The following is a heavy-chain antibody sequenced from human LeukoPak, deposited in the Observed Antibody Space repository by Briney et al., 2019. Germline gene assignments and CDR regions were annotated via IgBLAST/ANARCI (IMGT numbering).Heavy chain of an antibody. V-gene: IGHV4-34*01. CDR1: GESFSGYY. D-gene: IGHD3-16*01. J-gene: IGHJ4*02. CDR3: ATSGGTLGPTNYFAY. Sequence: SETLSLTCAVYGESFSGYYWSWIRQPPGKGLEWIGEINHSGSTNYNPSLKSRVTISVDTSKNQFTLKLSSVTAADTAVYYCATSGGTLGPTNYFAYWGQGTLVTVSS. CDR2: INHSGST.